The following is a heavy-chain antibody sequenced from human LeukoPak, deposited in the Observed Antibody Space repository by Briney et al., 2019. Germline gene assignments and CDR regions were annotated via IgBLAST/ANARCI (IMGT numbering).Heavy chain of an antibody. D-gene: IGHD3-9*01. CDR3: ARSRQRSLTGSSIGPFFDY. V-gene: IGHV4-34*01. CDR2: INHSGST. J-gene: IGHJ4*02. CDR1: GGSFSGYY. Sequence: PSETLSLTCAVYGGSFSGYYWSWIRQPPGKGLEWIGEINHSGSTNYNPSLKSRVTISVDTSKNQFSLKLSSVTAADTAVYYCARSRQRSLTGSSIGPFFDYWGQGTLVTVSS.